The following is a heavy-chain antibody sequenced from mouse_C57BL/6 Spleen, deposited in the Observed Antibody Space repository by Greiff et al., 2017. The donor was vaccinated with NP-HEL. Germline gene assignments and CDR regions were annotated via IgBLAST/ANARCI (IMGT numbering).Heavy chain of an antibody. CDR2: IYPGDGDT. J-gene: IGHJ3*01. Sequence: VQLQQSGPELVKPGASVKISCKASGYAFSSSWMNWVKQRPGKGLEWIGRIYPGDGDTNYNGKFKGKATLTADKSSSTAYMQLSSLTSEDFAVYFCASGSYSKEGFAYWGQGTLVTVSA. D-gene: IGHD2-5*01. CDR3: ASGSYSKEGFAY. CDR1: GYAFSSSW. V-gene: IGHV1-82*01.